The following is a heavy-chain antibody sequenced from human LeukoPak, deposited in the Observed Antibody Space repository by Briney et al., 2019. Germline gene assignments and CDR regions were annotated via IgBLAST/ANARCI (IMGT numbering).Heavy chain of an antibody. CDR3: ARARVKPNWFDP. Sequence: PSETLSLTCTVSGGSISSSSYYWGWIRQPPGKGLEWIGSIYYSGSTYYNPSLKSRVTISVDTSKNQFSLKLSSVTAADTAVYYCARARVKPNWFDPWGQGTLVTVSS. J-gene: IGHJ5*02. CDR2: IYYSGST. V-gene: IGHV4-39*07. D-gene: IGHD6-13*01. CDR1: GGSISSSSYY.